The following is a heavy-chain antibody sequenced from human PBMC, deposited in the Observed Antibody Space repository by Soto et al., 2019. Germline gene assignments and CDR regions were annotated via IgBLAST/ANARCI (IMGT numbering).Heavy chain of an antibody. V-gene: IGHV1-18*01. CDR2: ISAYNGNK. CDR3: ARDGTYYCGSWRHPAHEY. Sequence: APVKVSCKASGYTFTSYGSSWVRQPPGQGLEWMGWISAYNGNKNYAQKLLGRVTMTTDTSPSPAYMELRSLRSDATAVYYFARDGTYYCGSWRHPAHEYWGQGTLVTVSS. J-gene: IGHJ4*02. D-gene: IGHD3-10*01. CDR1: GYTFTSYG.